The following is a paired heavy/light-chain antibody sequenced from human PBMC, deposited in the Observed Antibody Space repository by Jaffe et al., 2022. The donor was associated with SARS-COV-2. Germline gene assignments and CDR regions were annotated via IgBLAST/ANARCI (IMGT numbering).Light chain of an antibody. J-gene: IGKJ4*01. V-gene: IGKV3-11*01. Sequence: EIVLTQSPATLSLSPGERATLSCRASQSISSYLAWYQQKPGQAPRLLIYDASNRATGIPARFSGSGSGTDFSLTISSLESEDFAVYYCQQRSIWPLSIGGGTKVEIK. CDR3: QQRSIWPLS. CDR1: QSISSY. CDR2: DAS.
Heavy chain of an antibody. J-gene: IGHJ3*02. CDR3: ARSGLRNTGGIFDI. V-gene: IGHV5-51*01. D-gene: IGHD3-10*01. CDR1: GYTFTSHW. Sequence: EVQMVQSGAEVKKPGESLKISCKGSGYTFTSHWIAWVRQMPGKGLEWMGIVYPGDSDTRYSPSFQGQVTVSADRSISTAYLQWRSLKASDTAMYYCARSGLRNTGGIFDIWGQGTMVTVSS. CDR2: VYPGDSDT.